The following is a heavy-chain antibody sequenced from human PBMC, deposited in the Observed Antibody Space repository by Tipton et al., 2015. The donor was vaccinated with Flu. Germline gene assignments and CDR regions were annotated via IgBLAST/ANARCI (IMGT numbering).Heavy chain of an antibody. CDR1: GGSISSYY. CDR2: IYYSGST. CDR3: ARETYYYDSSGYPGWFDP. J-gene: IGHJ5*02. Sequence: TLSLTCTVSGGSISSYYWSWIRQPPGKGLEWIGYIYYSGSTNYNPSLKSRVTISVDTSKNQFSLKLSSVTAADTAVYYCARETYYYDSSGYPGWFDPWGQGTLVTVSS. V-gene: IGHV4-59*08. D-gene: IGHD3-22*01.